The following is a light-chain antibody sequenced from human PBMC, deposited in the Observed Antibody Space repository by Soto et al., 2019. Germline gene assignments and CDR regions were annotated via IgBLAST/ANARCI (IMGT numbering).Light chain of an antibody. V-gene: IGKV3-15*01. CDR1: RGGTGR. Sequence: EIVLSQSPATLSVSPGERATLSCRARRGGTGRVAWYQQKPGQAPRLLIYDASTRATGFPARCSGSGSGTEFTLTISDLQSEDFAVYCCQQYNNWPYTFGQGTKVDIK. J-gene: IGKJ2*01. CDR2: DAS. CDR3: QQYNNWPYT.